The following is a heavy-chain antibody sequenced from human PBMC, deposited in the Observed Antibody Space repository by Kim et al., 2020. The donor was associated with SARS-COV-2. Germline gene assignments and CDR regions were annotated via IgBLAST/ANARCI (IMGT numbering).Heavy chain of an antibody. CDR3: VRRATEVAFDY. Sequence: GGSLRLSCVASGFTFSSYVMNWVRQAPGKGLEWVSTISPGAGSTYNADSVRGRFTISRDNSRNTLFLQMTSLRVGDTAVYYCVRRATEVAFDYWGQGAVVTVSA. CDR1: GFTFSSYV. CDR2: ISPGAGST. J-gene: IGHJ4*02. V-gene: IGHV3-23*01.